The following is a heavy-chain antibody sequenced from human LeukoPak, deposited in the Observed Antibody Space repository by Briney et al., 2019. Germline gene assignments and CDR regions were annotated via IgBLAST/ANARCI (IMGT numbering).Heavy chain of an antibody. CDR2: INHSGST. CDR1: GFTFSSYA. D-gene: IGHD3-10*01. Sequence: GSLRLSCAASGFTFSSYAMSWVRQPPGKGLEWIGEINHSGSTNYNPSLKSRVTISVDTSKNQFSLKLSSVTAADTAVYYCARGVVRGVIATWGQGTLVTVSS. V-gene: IGHV4-34*01. CDR3: ARGVVRGVIAT. J-gene: IGHJ4*02.